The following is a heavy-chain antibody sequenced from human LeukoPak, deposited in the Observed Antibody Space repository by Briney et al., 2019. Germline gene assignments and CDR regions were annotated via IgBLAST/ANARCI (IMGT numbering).Heavy chain of an antibody. CDR1: GGSISSGSYY. CDR3: ARERYGDYDYYYYYYMDV. J-gene: IGHJ6*03. D-gene: IGHD4-17*01. Sequence: SETLSLTCTVSGGSISSGSYYWSWIRQPAWKGLEWIGRIYTSGSTNYNPSLKSRVTISVDTSKNQFSLKLSSVTAADTAVYYCARERYGDYDYYYYYYMDVWGKGTTVTVSS. CDR2: IYTSGST. V-gene: IGHV4-61*02.